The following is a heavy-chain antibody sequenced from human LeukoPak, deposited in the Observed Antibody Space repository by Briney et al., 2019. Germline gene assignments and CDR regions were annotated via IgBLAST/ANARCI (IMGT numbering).Heavy chain of an antibody. CDR3: ARQYTGIDY. Sequence: SETLSLTCTVSGGSIFSNNYCWGWIRQPPGKGLEWIGGIYYSGSTYYNPSLKSRVTIFLDTSKNQFSLKLSSVTAADTAVYYCARQYTGIDYWGQGTLVTVSS. J-gene: IGHJ4*02. CDR2: IYYSGST. CDR1: GGSIFSNNYC. D-gene: IGHD2-2*02. V-gene: IGHV4-39*01.